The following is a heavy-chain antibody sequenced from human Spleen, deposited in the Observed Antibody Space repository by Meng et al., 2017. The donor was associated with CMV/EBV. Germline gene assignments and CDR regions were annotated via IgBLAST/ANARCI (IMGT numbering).Heavy chain of an antibody. V-gene: IGHV4-61*02. CDR3: ATGSGDFDH. J-gene: IGHJ4*02. CDR2: IYTSGST. D-gene: IGHD1-26*01. CDR1: GGSISSGSYY. Sequence: QVQLQESGPGLVKPSQTLSLTCTVSGGSISSGSYYWSWIRQPAGKGLEWIGRIYTSGSTNYNPSLKSRVTMSVDTSKNQISLRLRSVTAADTAVYYCATGSGDFDHWGQGTLVTVSS.